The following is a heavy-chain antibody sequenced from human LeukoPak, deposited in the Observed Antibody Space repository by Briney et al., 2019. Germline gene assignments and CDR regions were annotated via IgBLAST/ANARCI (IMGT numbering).Heavy chain of an antibody. Sequence: GGSLRLSCEASGFKFDEYVMHWVRQAPGKGLEWVSGINWNSGSIDYADSVKGRFTISRDNVKNFLYVQMNNLRAEDTALYYCARGGYYGSGRYYFDSWGQGTLVTVSS. J-gene: IGHJ4*02. CDR3: ARGGYYGSGRYYFDS. CDR1: GFKFDEYV. CDR2: INWNSGSI. V-gene: IGHV3-9*01. D-gene: IGHD3-3*01.